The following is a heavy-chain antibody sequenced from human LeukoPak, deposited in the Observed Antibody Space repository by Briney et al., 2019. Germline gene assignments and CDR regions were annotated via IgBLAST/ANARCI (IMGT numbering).Heavy chain of an antibody. J-gene: IGHJ5*02. Sequence: SETLSLTCAVYGGSFSGYYWSWIRQPPGKGLEWIGEINHSGSTNYNPSLKSRVTISVDTSKNQFSLELSSVTAADTAVHYCARVVPAAIDPWGQGTLVTVSS. CDR1: GGSFSGYY. CDR2: INHSGST. D-gene: IGHD2-2*01. V-gene: IGHV4-34*01. CDR3: ARVVPAAIDP.